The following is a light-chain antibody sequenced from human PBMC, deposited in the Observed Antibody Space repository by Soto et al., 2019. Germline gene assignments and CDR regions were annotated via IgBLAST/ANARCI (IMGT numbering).Light chain of an antibody. CDR3: QQNSSLPIT. CDR2: GAS. CDR1: QSVSSNY. V-gene: IGKV3-20*01. Sequence: EIVLTQSPGTLSLSPGERGTLSCRASQSVSSNYLSWFQQQPHQAPSLLIYGASSRATGIPEWFSGSASAEVFPITISRLEHEDVAVYYWQQNSSLPITFGHGTRLEIK. J-gene: IGKJ5*01.